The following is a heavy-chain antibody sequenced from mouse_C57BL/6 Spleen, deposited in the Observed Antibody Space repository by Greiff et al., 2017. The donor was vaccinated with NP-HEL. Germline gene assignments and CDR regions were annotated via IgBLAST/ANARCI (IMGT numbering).Heavy chain of an antibody. CDR1: GYTFTDYY. CDR3: ARENWDSYFDV. CDR2: IYPGSGNT. V-gene: IGHV1-76*01. J-gene: IGHJ1*03. D-gene: IGHD4-1*01. Sequence: VQLQQSGAELVRPGASVKLSCKASGYTFTDYYINWVKQRPGQGLEWIARIYPGSGNTYYNEKFKGKATLTAEKSSSTAYMQLSSLTSEDSAVYFCARENWDSYFDVWGTGTTVTVSS.